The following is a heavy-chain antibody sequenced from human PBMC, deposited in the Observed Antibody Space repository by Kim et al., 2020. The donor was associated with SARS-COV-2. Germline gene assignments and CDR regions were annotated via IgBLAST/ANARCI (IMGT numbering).Heavy chain of an antibody. J-gene: IGHJ6*04. CDR2: ISGGGGST. Sequence: GGSLRLSCAASGFTFSSYAINWVRQAPGKGLEWVSVISGGGGSTYYADSVKGRFTISRDNSKNTLYLQMNSLRAEDTAIYYCAKDHYDFWSGLYYYGMDVWGKGTTVTVSS. D-gene: IGHD3-3*01. CDR1: GFTFSSYA. V-gene: IGHV3-23*01. CDR3: AKDHYDFWSGLYYYGMDV.